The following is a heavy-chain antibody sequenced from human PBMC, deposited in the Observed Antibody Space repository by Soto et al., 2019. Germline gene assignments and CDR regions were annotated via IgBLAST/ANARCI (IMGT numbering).Heavy chain of an antibody. CDR2: IYYIGST. D-gene: IGHD2-21*02. J-gene: IGHJ5*02. CDR1: GGSISGHY. V-gene: IGHV4-59*11. Sequence: QVLLQESGPGLVKPSETPSLTCTVSGGSISGHYWSWIRQPPGKGLEWIGYIYYIGSTNHNPSLRGRVTISLDTSKNQVSLKLNSVTAADTAVYYCARLPGGDGAPWGQGILVTVSS. CDR3: ARLPGGDGAP.